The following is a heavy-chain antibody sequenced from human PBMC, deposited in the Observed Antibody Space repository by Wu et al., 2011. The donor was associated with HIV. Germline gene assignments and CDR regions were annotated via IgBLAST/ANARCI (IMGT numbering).Heavy chain of an antibody. D-gene: IGHD6-6*01. Sequence: QVQLVQSGAEVKKPGASVKVSCKASGYTFTNYAIHWVRQAPGQGLEWMGWIGAYNGDTNYAQKLQDRVTMTTDTSTSTAYMELRSLRSDDTAVYYCARDGSSAQLDLYYNHMDVWGKGTTVTVSS. CDR2: IGAYNGDT. CDR3: ARDGSSAQLDLYYNHMDV. V-gene: IGHV1-18*01. J-gene: IGHJ6*03. CDR1: GYTFTNYA.